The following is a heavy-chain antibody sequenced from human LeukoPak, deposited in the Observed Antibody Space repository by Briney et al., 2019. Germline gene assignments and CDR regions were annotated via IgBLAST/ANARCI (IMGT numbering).Heavy chain of an antibody. CDR1: GFTFSSYA. V-gene: IGHV3-53*01. J-gene: IGHJ4*02. D-gene: IGHD1-26*01. CDR2: IYSGGST. CDR3: ARAHSGSSRGFDY. Sequence: GGSLRLSCAPSGFTFSSYAMSWVRQAPGKGLEWVSVIYSGGSTYYADSVKGRFTISRDNSKNTLYLQMNSLRAEDTAVYYCARAHSGSSRGFDYWGQGTLVTVSS.